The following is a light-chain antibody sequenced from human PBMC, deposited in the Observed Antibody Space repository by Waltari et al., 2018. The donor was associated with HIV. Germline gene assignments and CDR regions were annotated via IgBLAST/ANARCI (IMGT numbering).Light chain of an antibody. V-gene: IGKV1-5*03. J-gene: IGKJ2*01. CDR3: QQYHTYLT. Sequence: DMRMAQSPSTLSASVGDRVTITCRASQSVGSFLAWYQRKPGKAPKLLIFQASSLQTGVPSRFSGSGSGTYFTLTITSLQPEDFASYYCQQYHTYLTFGQGTDLE. CDR2: QAS. CDR1: QSVGSF.